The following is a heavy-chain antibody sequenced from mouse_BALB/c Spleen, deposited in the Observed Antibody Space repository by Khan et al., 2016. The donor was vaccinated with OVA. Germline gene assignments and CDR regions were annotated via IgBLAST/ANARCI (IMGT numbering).Heavy chain of an antibody. V-gene: IGHV1S41*01. CDR1: GYTFTSYW. CDR3: TSSNYYGNSLYAMDY. D-gene: IGHD1-1*01. J-gene: IGHJ4*01. CDR2: VSPGSGSP. Sequence: DLVKPGASVKLSCKASGYTFTSYWINWIKQRPGQGLEWIGRVSPGSGSPYYNEMFKGKAAVTVDKSSSTAYIQLNSLSSEDSAVDFCTSSNYYGNSLYAMDYWGQGTSVTVSS.